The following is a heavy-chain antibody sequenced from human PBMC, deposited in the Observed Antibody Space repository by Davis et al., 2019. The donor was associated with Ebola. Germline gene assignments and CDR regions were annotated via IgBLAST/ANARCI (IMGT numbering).Heavy chain of an antibody. V-gene: IGHV3-53*05. CDR3: ATTQWLREFDN. Sequence: GESLKTPCAASGFTVSSNHMSWVRQAPGKGLEWVSVIYDHSTAYADSVRGRFIISRDKSNNTLYLEMNSLRVDDTAVYYCATTQWLREFDNWGQGTLVTVSS. CDR2: IYDHST. CDR1: GFTVSSNH. J-gene: IGHJ4*02. D-gene: IGHD6-19*01.